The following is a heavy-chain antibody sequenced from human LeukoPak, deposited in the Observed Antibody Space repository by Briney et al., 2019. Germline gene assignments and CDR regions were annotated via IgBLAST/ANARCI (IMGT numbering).Heavy chain of an antibody. D-gene: IGHD3-10*01. CDR3: ARGNNYYGSGSYYRH. V-gene: IGHV4-34*01. J-gene: IGHJ4*02. CDR1: GGSFSVYY. CDR2: NNHSGST. Sequence: SETLSLTCAVYGGSFSVYYWSWIRQPPGKGLEWIGENNHSGSTNYNPSFKSRVTISVDTSKNQFSLKLSSVTAADTAVYYCARGNNYYGSGSYYRHWGQGTLVTVSS.